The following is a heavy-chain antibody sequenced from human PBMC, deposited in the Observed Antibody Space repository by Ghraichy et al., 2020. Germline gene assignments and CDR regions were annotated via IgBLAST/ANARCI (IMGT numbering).Heavy chain of an antibody. V-gene: IGHV3-23*01. J-gene: IGHJ6*02. CDR3: AKGIAAGTTTISYFYNGLDV. CDR2: ISGSGDST. CDR1: GFTFSSYD. D-gene: IGHD6-13*01. Sequence: GGSLRLSCEASGFTFSSYDMSWVRQPPGKGLEWVSGISGSGDSTYYADSVKGRFIISRDNSKNTLYLQMNSLRAEDTAVYYCAKGIAAGTTTISYFYNGLDVWGHGTTVTVSS.